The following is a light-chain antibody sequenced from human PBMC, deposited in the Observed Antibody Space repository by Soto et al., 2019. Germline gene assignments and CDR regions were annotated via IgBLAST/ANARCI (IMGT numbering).Light chain of an antibody. CDR2: KAS. J-gene: IGKJ2*01. CDR3: QQYDRFPYT. V-gene: IGKV1-5*03. CDR1: QSLSYW. Sequence: DIQMPQSPSTLSASVGDTVTITFRASQSLSYWLAWYQQKPGQAPKLLIHKASTLESGVPSRFSGSRSGTEFTLTIRSLQPDDFATFYCQQYDRFPYTFGQGTKLEIK.